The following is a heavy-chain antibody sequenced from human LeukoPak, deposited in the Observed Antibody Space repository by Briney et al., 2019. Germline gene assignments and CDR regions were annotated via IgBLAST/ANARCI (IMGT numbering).Heavy chain of an antibody. V-gene: IGHV3-23*01. CDR1: AFTFSSYA. D-gene: IGHD3-16*01. CDR2: IGGRCGST. Sequence: GRSLRPSRAPSAFTFSSYATSWVPHAPGKRPECVSGIGGRCGSTNYAYSVKGQFTITRDNSKNTLYLQMNMLRAEDTAVYDCAKRGAVDYSDAFDIWGQGTMVTVSS. CDR3: AKRGAVDYSDAFDI. J-gene: IGHJ3*02.